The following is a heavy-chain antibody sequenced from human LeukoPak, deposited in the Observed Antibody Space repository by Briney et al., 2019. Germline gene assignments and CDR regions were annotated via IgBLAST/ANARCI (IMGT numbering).Heavy chain of an antibody. Sequence: GASVKVSCKASGYTFTSYDINWVRQATGQELEWMGWMNPNSGNTGYAQKFQGRVTITRNTSISTAYMELSSLRSEDTAVYYCARAPLLRFLEWLPPDYWGQGTLVTVSS. CDR3: ARAPLLRFLEWLPPDY. J-gene: IGHJ4*02. CDR1: GYTFTSYD. CDR2: MNPNSGNT. D-gene: IGHD3-3*01. V-gene: IGHV1-8*03.